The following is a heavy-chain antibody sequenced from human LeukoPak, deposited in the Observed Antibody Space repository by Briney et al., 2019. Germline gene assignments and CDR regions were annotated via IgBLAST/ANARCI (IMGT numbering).Heavy chain of an antibody. CDR1: GFTFSDYY. CDR2: VSSTGGDK. Sequence: GGSLRLSRAASGFTFSDYYMSWIRQAPGKGLEWISYVSSTGGDKFYADPVKGRFTISRDNSRNSVYMEMNDLVAEDTAFYYCARGENGSFDHLGQGTLVIVSS. D-gene: IGHD3-10*01. CDR3: ARGENGSFDH. J-gene: IGHJ4*02. V-gene: IGHV3-11*01.